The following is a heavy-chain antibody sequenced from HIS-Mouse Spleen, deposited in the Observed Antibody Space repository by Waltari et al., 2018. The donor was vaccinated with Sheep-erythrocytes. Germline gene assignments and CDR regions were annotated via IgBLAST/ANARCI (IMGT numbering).Heavy chain of an antibody. CDR3: ARLFYVDIVATTLFDY. CDR2: TYPVALVP. D-gene: IGHD5-12*01. V-gene: IGHV5-51*01. J-gene: IGHJ4*02. Sequence: EVQLVQSGAEVKKPGESLKISCKGSGYSFTSYWIGWVRQMPGKGLEWMGFTYPVALVPRYHHSFQAQVNISADKSIGTAYLQWSSLKSSDTAMYYCARLFYVDIVATTLFDYWGQGTLVTVSS. CDR1: GYSFTSYW.